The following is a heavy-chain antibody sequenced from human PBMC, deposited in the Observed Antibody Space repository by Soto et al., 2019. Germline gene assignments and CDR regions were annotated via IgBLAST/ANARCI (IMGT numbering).Heavy chain of an antibody. D-gene: IGHD2-21*02. J-gene: IGHJ4*02. CDR1: GFTLSTYD. Sequence: PGGSLRLSCAASGFTLSTYDVSWVRLAPGKGLEWISHSSSRTGVAYYADSVKGRFSISRDNAKNSLYLHMNSLRAEDTAVYYCARAKLTIVTGIFDHWGQGALVSAPQ. CDR2: SSSRTGVA. V-gene: IGHV3-48*04. CDR3: ARAKLTIVTGIFDH.